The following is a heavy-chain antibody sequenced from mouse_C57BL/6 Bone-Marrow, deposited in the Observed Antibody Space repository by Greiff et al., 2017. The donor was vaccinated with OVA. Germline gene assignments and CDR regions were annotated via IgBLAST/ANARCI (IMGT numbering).Heavy chain of an antibody. CDR1: GYAFSSSW. V-gene: IGHV1-82*01. J-gene: IGHJ3*01. CDR3: ARSDYYGGRFAY. D-gene: IGHD1-1*01. Sequence: QVQLQQSGPELVKPGASVKISCKASGYAFSSSWMNWVKQRPGKGLEWIGRIYPGDGDTNYNRKFKGKATLTADKSSSTAYMQLSILTSEDSAVYFCARSDYYGGRFAYWGQGTLVTVSA. CDR2: IYPGDGDT.